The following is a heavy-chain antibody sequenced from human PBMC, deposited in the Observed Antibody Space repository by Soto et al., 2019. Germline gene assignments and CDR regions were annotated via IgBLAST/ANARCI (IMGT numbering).Heavy chain of an antibody. CDR1: GYTFTSYG. J-gene: IGHJ6*02. V-gene: IGHV1-18*01. Sequence: QVQLVQSGAEVKKPGASVKVSCKASGYTFTSYGISWVRQAPGQGLEWMGWISAYNGNTNYAQKLQGRVTMTTDTSTSTAYMELRSLRSDDTAVYYCARDSSPIFGVVLRSMDVWGQLTTVTVSS. CDR3: ARDSSPIFGVVLRSMDV. D-gene: IGHD3-3*01. CDR2: ISAYNGNT.